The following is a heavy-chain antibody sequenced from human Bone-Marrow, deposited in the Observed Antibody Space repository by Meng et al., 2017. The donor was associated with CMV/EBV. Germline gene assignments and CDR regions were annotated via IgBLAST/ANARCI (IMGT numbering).Heavy chain of an antibody. J-gene: IGHJ4*02. Sequence: GESLKISCVASGFPFSTYDMSWVRQAPGEGLEWVSVITGRDDSPYYADSVKGRFTISRDKSRNTLFLQMNSLRVEDTALYYCVKGGWLDDWGQGTRVTVYS. CDR1: GFPFSTYD. D-gene: IGHD2-15*01. CDR3: VKGGWLDD. CDR2: ITGRDDSP. V-gene: IGHV3-23*01.